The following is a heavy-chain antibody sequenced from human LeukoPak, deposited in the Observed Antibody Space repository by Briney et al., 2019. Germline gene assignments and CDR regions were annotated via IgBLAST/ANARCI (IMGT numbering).Heavy chain of an antibody. D-gene: IGHD2-2*02. J-gene: IGHJ4*02. CDR1: GGTFSSYA. Sequence: ASVKVSCKASGGTFSSYAISWARQAPGQGLEWMGGIIPIFGTANYAQKFQGRVTITADESTSTAYMELSSLRSEDTAVYYCAASGKVPAAISAYWGQGTLVTVSS. CDR3: AASGKVPAAISAY. V-gene: IGHV1-69*13. CDR2: IIPIFGTA.